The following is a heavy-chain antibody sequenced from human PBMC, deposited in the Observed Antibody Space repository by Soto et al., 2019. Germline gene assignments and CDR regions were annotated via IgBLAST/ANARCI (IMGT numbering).Heavy chain of an antibody. J-gene: IGHJ5*02. D-gene: IGHD3-10*01. CDR2: ISAYNGNT. Sequence: SLKVSCKSSGYIFTSYGISCVRQAPGQVLEWMGWISAYNGNTNYAQKLQGRVTMTTDTSTSSAYMELRSLRSDDTAVYYCARDPYYGSGSSNNWFDPWGQGNLVTVSS. V-gene: IGHV1-18*01. CDR3: ARDPYYGSGSSNNWFDP. CDR1: GYIFTSYG.